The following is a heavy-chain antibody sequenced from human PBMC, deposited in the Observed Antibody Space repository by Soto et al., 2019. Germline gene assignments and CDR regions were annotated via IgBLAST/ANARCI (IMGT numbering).Heavy chain of an antibody. J-gene: IGHJ4*02. CDR1: GYIFTSYY. CDR3: ARDRLSGFNGVPTY. Sequence: QVQLVQSGAEVKKPGASVKVSCKASGYIFTSYYMHWVRQAPGQGLEWMGIINPSGGSTSYAQKFQGRGTMTRDTYTSKVYMELSSLRSEDTAVYYCARDRLSGFNGVPTYWGQGTLVTVSS. V-gene: IGHV1-46*01. D-gene: IGHD2-8*01. CDR2: INPSGGST.